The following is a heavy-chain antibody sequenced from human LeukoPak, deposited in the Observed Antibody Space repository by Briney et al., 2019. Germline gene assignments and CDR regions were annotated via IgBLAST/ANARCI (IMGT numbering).Heavy chain of an antibody. J-gene: IGHJ4*02. D-gene: IGHD4-11*01. CDR1: GYTFTSYD. V-gene: IGHV1-8*01. CDR3: ARGLYYSNPIEY. Sequence: ASVKVSCKASGYTFTSYDINWVRQATGQGLEWMGWMNPNSGNTGYAQKFQGRVTMTRNTSISTAYMELSSLRSEDTAVYYRARGLYYSNPIEYWGQGTLVTVSS. CDR2: MNPNSGNT.